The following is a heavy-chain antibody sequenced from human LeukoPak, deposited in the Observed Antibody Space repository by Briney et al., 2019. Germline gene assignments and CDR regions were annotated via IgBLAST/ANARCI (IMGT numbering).Heavy chain of an antibody. Sequence: SETLSLTCTVSGGSISSYYWSWIRQPPGKGLECIGYIYYSGSTNYNPSLKSRVSMSIDTSKKQVSLKVTSVTAADTAVYYCARDGSQQLGFFDYWGQGILVTVSS. CDR2: IYYSGST. D-gene: IGHD6-13*01. CDR3: ARDGSQQLGFFDY. J-gene: IGHJ4*02. CDR1: GGSISSYY. V-gene: IGHV4-59*12.